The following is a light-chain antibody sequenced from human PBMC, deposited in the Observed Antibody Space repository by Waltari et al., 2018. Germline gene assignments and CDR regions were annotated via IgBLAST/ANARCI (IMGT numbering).Light chain of an antibody. CDR3: CSYAGQFTWV. J-gene: IGLJ2*01. Sequence: QSALTQPPSVSGSPGQSVTISCTVTSIDISDENYVPWFKQYPCKAPQVNWFAVSERPYGVPNRFSGSKSGNTASLTISGLQSEDESHYFCCSYAGQFTWVFGGGTKLTVL. CDR1: SIDISDENY. V-gene: IGLV2-11*01. CDR2: AVS.